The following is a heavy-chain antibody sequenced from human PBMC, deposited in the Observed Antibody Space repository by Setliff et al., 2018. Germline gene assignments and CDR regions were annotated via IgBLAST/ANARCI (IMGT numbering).Heavy chain of an antibody. CDR2: VHSSGDT. Sequence: SETLSLTCNVSGASISSGFYYWSWIRQLAGKGLEWIGRVHSSGDTKYNPSVKTRVTMSVDTSKNQFSLKLSSATAADTAVYYCARATVGLATIIYFDSWGQGTLVTVSS. CDR3: ARATVGLATIIYFDS. J-gene: IGHJ4*02. D-gene: IGHD4-4*01. CDR1: GASISSGFYY. V-gene: IGHV4-61*02.